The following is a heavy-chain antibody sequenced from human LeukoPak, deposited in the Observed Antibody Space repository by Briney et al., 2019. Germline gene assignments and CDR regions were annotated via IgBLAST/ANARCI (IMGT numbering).Heavy chain of an antibody. Sequence: SETLSLTCAVSGGSISSGGYSWSWIRQPPGKGLEWIGYIYHSGSTYYNPSLKSRVTISVDRSNNQFSLKLSSVTAADTAVYYCARASPDILTGYRYYFDYWGQGTLVTVSS. D-gene: IGHD3-9*01. CDR2: IYHSGST. J-gene: IGHJ4*02. V-gene: IGHV4-30-2*01. CDR3: ARASPDILTGYRYYFDY. CDR1: GGSISSGGYS.